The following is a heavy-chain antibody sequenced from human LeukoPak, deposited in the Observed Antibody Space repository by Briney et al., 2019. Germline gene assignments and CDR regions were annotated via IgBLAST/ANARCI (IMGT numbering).Heavy chain of an antibody. CDR1: GGTFSSYA. Sequence: GASVKVSCKASGGTFSSYAISWVRQAPGQGLEWMGGIIPIFGTANYAQKFQGRVTITADKSTSTAYMELSSLRSEDTAVYYCARDLEVVAATPYWYFDLWGRGTLVTVSS. V-gene: IGHV1-69*06. J-gene: IGHJ2*01. D-gene: IGHD2-15*01. CDR3: ARDLEVVAATPYWYFDL. CDR2: IIPIFGTA.